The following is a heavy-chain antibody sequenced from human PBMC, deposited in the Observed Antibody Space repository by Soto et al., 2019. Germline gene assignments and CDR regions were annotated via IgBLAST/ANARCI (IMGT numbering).Heavy chain of an antibody. J-gene: IGHJ5*02. CDR1: GYTFTSYY. Sequence: ASVKVSCKASGYTFTSYYINRVRQATGQGLEWMGWMNPNSGNTGYAQKFQGRVTMTRNTSISTAYMELSSLRSEDTAVYYCARGDIVVVVAATSPWFDPWGQGTLFTVSS. D-gene: IGHD2-15*01. V-gene: IGHV1-8*01. CDR3: ARGDIVVVVAATSPWFDP. CDR2: MNPNSGNT.